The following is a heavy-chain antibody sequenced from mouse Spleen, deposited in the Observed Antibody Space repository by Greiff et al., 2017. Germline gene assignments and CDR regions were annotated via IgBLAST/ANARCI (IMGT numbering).Heavy chain of an antibody. CDR1: GFTFSDYG. D-gene: IGHD2-1*01. CDR3: ARKDYYGNYVGDY. J-gene: IGHJ2*01. V-gene: IGHV5-17*01. CDR2: ISSGSSTI. Sequence: EVKLVESGGGLVKPGGSLKLSCAASGFTFSDYGMHWVRQAPEKGLEWVAYISSGSSTIYYADTVKGRFTISRDNAKNTLFLQMTSLRSEDTAMYYCARKDYYGNYVGDYWGQGTTLTVSS.